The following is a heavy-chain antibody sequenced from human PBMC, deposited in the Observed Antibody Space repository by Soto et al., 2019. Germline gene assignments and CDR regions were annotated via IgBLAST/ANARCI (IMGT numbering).Heavy chain of an antibody. CDR2: ITGSSSYI. J-gene: IGHJ6*02. CDR1: GFPFSSYS. Sequence: EVQLVESGGGLVKPGGSLRLSCAASGFPFSSYSMNWVRQAPGKGLEWVSSITGSSSYIYYADSVKGRFTISRDNAKNALYVQMNSLRAEDTAVYYCAGGYSGYDPYYYDGMDGWGQGTTVTVSS. CDR3: AGGYSGYDPYYYDGMDG. D-gene: IGHD5-12*01. V-gene: IGHV3-21*01.